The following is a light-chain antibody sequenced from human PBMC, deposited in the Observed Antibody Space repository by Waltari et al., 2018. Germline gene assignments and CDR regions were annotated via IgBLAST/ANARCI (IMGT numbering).Light chain of an antibody. Sequence: QSALTQPPSASGSPGQSVTISCTGTSRDAGGYDTVSWYQPHPGKAPKLLIYEVNKRPSGVPDRFSGSKSGNTASLTVSGLQAEDEADYFCNSYAGSKHYVFGTGTKVTVL. CDR1: SRDAGGYDT. CDR2: EVN. CDR3: NSYAGSKHYV. J-gene: IGLJ1*01. V-gene: IGLV2-8*01.